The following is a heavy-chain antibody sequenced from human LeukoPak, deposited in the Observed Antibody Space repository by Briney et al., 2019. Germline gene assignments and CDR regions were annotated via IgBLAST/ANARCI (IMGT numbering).Heavy chain of an antibody. V-gene: IGHV1-18*01. CDR1: GYTFTSYG. D-gene: IGHD3-22*01. CDR3: ARSHGQIYYDGSGYYCPY. CDR2: ISAYNGNT. Sequence: ASVKVSCKASGYTFTSYGISWVRRAPGQGLEWMGWISAYNGNTNYAQKLQGRVTMTTDTSTSTAYMELRSLRSDDTAVYYCARSHGQIYYDGSGYYCPYWGQGTLVTVSS. J-gene: IGHJ4*02.